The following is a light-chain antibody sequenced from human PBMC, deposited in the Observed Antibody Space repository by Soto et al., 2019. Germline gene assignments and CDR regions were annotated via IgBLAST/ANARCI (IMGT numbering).Light chain of an antibody. J-gene: IGKJ1*01. Sequence: DIQMTQSRSTLSASVGDIVTITCRASQSITGWLAWFQQKPGKSPKLLIYAASSLQSGVPSRFSGSGSGTDFTLTISSLQRDDFAIYYCQQYNPYSRTFGQGTKVDIK. CDR1: QSITGW. CDR3: QQYNPYSRT. V-gene: IGKV1-5*01. CDR2: AAS.